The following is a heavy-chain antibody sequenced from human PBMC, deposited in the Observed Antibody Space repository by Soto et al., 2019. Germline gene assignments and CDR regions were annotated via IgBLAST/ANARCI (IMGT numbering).Heavy chain of an antibody. V-gene: IGHV4-34*01. CDR2: INHSGST. D-gene: IGHD3-9*01. CDR1: GGSFSGYY. J-gene: IGHJ5*02. CDR3: ARGSRLRYPTNWFDP. Sequence: PSETLSLTCAVYGGSFSGYYWSWIRQPPGKGLEWIGEINHSGSTNYNPSLKSRVTISVDTSKNQFSLKLSSVTAADTAVYYCARGSRLRYPTNWFDPWGQGTLVTVSS.